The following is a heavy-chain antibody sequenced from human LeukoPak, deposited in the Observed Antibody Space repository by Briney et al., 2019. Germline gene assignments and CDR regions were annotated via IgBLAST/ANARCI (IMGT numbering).Heavy chain of an antibody. CDR2: ISSRGSNI. CDR1: GFTFSSYA. Sequence: PGGSLRLSCAASGFTFSSYAMHWVRQAPGKGLEWVSYISSRGSNIYYADSVKGRFTISRDNAKSSLYLQMNSLRAEDTALYYCARVRGSYSSDYWGQGTLVTVSS. D-gene: IGHD1-26*01. CDR3: ARVRGSYSSDY. V-gene: IGHV3-48*03. J-gene: IGHJ4*02.